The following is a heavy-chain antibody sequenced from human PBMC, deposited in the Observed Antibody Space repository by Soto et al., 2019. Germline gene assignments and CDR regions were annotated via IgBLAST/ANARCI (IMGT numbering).Heavy chain of an antibody. CDR1: GFTFSSYG. J-gene: IGHJ4*02. Sequence: QVQLVESGGGVVQPGRSLRLSCAASGFTFSSYGMHWVRQAPGKGLEWVAVIWYDGSNKYYADSVKGRFTISRDNSKNTLYLQMNSLRVEDTAVYYGARDRYSSGWYDLDYWGQGTLVTVSS. CDR2: IWYDGSNK. D-gene: IGHD6-19*01. V-gene: IGHV3-33*01. CDR3: ARDRYSSGWYDLDY.